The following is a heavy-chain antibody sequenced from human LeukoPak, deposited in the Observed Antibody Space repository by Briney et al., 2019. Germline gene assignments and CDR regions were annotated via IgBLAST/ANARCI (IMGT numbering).Heavy chain of an antibody. V-gene: IGHV4-61*02. D-gene: IGHD2-2*01. Sequence: SETLSLTCTVSGGCITGGSHYWSWIRQPAGKGLEWIGRIYSSGSTNYNPSLKSRVTISLDTSKNQFSLKLSSVTAADTAVYYCARGAPPGYCSSTSCYEDYWGQGTLVTVS. CDR3: ARGAPPGYCSSTSCYEDY. CDR1: GGCITGGSHY. J-gene: IGHJ4*02. CDR2: IYSSGST.